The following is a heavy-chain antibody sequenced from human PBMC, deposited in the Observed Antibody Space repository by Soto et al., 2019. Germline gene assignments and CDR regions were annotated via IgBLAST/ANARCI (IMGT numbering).Heavy chain of an antibody. Sequence: PSDSLSLTYAIFGWTFSVSYWSWIRQPPGWGLEWIGEINHSGSTNYNPSLKSRVTISVDTSKNQFSLKLTSVTAADTAVYYCARDKITGLFDYWGQGTLVTVSS. CDR1: GWTFSVSY. V-gene: IGHV4-34*01. J-gene: IGHJ4*02. CDR3: ARDKITGLFDY. CDR2: INHSGST. D-gene: IGHD2-8*02.